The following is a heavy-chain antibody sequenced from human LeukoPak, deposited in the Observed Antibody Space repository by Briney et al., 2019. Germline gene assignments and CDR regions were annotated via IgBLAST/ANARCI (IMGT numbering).Heavy chain of an antibody. CDR1: GFTFSSYA. V-gene: IGHV3-23*01. J-gene: IGHJ6*03. Sequence: PGGSLRLSCAASGFTFSSYAMSWVRQAPGKGLEWVSAISGSGGSTYYADSVKGRFTISRDNSKSTLYLQMNSLRAEDTAVYYCAKDSSSWYGPPYYYYYMDVWGKGTTVTVSS. CDR3: AKDSSSWYGPPYYYYYMDV. D-gene: IGHD6-13*01. CDR2: ISGSGGST.